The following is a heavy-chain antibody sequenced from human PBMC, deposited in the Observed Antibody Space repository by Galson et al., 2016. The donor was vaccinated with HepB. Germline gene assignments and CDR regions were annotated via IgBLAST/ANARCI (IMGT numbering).Heavy chain of an antibody. V-gene: IGHV3-15*01. J-gene: IGHJ1*01. D-gene: IGHD3-16*01. CDR2: FKSQTDGGTT. CDR3: TTEDWGVTAGSSAEYFQH. Sequence: SLRLSCAASGFTFTNAWMTWVRQAPGKGLEWIGHFKSQTDGGTTDYAAPVKGRFTISRDDSKNTLYLQMNSLKTEDTAVYYFTTEDWGVTAGSSAEYFQHWGQGTLVTVSS. CDR1: GFTFTNAW.